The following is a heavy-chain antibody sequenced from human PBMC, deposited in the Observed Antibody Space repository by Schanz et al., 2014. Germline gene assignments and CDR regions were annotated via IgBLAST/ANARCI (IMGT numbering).Heavy chain of an antibody. V-gene: IGHV3-48*03. D-gene: IGHD3-9*01. CDR1: RFTISRNP. Sequence: VHLVESGGGVVQPGRSLRLSCTGSRFTISRNPIHWVRQAPGKGLEWVSDISDSGDSTHYADSVKGRFTISRDNAKNSLFLQMNSLRAEDTAVYYCAKHVRSLTGNDYWGQGTLVTVSS. J-gene: IGHJ4*02. CDR3: AKHVRSLTGNDY. CDR2: ISDSGDST.